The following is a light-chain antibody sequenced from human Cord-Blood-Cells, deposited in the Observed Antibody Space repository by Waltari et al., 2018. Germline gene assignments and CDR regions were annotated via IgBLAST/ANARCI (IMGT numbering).Light chain of an antibody. CDR2: EGS. CDR3: CSYAGSSTVV. J-gene: IGLJ2*01. V-gene: IGLV2-23*01. CDR1: SSDVGRYNL. Sequence: QSALTQPASVSGSPGQSITLSCTGTSSDVGRYNLVSCYQPHPGKAPRLMIYEGSKRPSGVSNRFSGSKSGNRASLTISGLQAEDEADYYCCSYAGSSTVVFGGGTKLTVL.